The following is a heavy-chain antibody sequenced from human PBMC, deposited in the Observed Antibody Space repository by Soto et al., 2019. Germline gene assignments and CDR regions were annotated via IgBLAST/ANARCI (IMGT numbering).Heavy chain of an antibody. Sequence: EVQLLESGGGLVQPGGSLRLSCAASGFTFNTFEMSWVRQAPGRGLEWVSFISTDSSRAYYADAVKGRFTISRDNSKLTLYLQMNSLTAEDTAVYACVKGGWLDFWGQGSLVTVSS. J-gene: IGHJ5*01. CDR2: ISTDSSRA. V-gene: IGHV3-23*01. CDR1: GFTFNTFE. D-gene: IGHD3-16*01. CDR3: VKGGWLDF.